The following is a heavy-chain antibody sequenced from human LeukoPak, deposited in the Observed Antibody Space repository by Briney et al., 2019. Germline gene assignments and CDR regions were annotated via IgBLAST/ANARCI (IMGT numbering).Heavy chain of an antibody. CDR3: TTIKVTWGY. J-gene: IGHJ4*02. CDR1: GFTFNNAW. Sequence: GGSLRLSCAASGFTFNNAWMSWVRQAPGKGLDWVGRIKSESDGGTTDYAAPVKGRFTISRDDSKNTLYLQMNSLNTEDTAVYYCTTIKVTWGYWGQGTLVTVSS. CDR2: IKSESDGGTT. V-gene: IGHV3-15*01. D-gene: IGHD7-27*01.